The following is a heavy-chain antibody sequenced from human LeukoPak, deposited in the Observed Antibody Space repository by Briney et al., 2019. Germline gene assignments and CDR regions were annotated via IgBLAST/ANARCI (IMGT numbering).Heavy chain of an antibody. V-gene: IGHV4-61*01. CDR2: IYYSGST. J-gene: IGHJ4*02. Sequence: SETLSLTCTVSGRSVSSGSYYWSWIRQPPGKGLEWIGYIYYSGSTNYNPSLKSRVTISVDTSKNQFSLKLSSVTAADTAVYYCASWGSEDFDYWGQGTLVTVSS. D-gene: IGHD7-27*01. CDR1: GRSVSSGSYY. CDR3: ASWGSEDFDY.